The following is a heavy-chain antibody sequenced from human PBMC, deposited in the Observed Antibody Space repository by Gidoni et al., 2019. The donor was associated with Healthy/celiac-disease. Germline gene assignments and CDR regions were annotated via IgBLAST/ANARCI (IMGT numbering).Heavy chain of an antibody. D-gene: IGHD6-13*01. CDR3: ARARIAAAGQIDY. Sequence: QVQLVQSGAEVKKPGSSVKVSCKASGGTFSSYAISWVRQAPGQGLEWMGRSIPILGIANYAQKFQGRVTITADKSTSTAYMELGSLRSEDTAVYYCARARIAAAGQIDYWGQGTLVTVSS. J-gene: IGHJ4*02. CDR2: SIPILGIA. V-gene: IGHV1-69*04. CDR1: GGTFSSYA.